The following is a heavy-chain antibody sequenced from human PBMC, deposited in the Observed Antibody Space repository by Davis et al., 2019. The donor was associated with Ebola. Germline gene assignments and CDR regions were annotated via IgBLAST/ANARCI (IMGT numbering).Heavy chain of an antibody. CDR1: GFTFSSYW. J-gene: IGHJ3*02. Sequence: PGGSLRLSCAASGFTFSSYWMSWVRQAPGKGLEWVANIKQDGSEKYYVDSVKGRFTISRDNAKNSLYLQMNSLRAEDTAVYYCAREVDCSSTSCYSFAFDIWGQGTMVTVSS. CDR3: AREVDCSSTSCYSFAFDI. CDR2: IKQDGSEK. D-gene: IGHD2-2*01. V-gene: IGHV3-7*03.